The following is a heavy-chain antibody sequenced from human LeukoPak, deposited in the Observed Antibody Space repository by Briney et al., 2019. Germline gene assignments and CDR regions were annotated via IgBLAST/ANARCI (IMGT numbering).Heavy chain of an antibody. J-gene: IGHJ4*02. CDR2: VPYDTINK. Sequence: GGSLRLSCAASGFTFSNYGMHWVRQAPGKGLEWVALVPYDTINKYYQDSVKGRFTISRDNSKNTVYLQLDSLRADDTAVYYCAKEDVSGWYGVDYWGQGTLVTVSS. CDR1: GFTFSNYG. V-gene: IGHV3-30*18. CDR3: AKEDVSGWYGVDY. D-gene: IGHD6-19*01.